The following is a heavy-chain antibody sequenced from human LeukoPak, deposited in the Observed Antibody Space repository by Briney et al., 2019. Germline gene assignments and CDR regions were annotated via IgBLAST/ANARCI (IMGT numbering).Heavy chain of an antibody. Sequence: SETLSLTCTVSGGSISSYYWSWIRQPPGKRLEWIGYIYYSGSTNYNPSLKSRVTISVDTSKNQFSLKLSSVTAADTAVYYCARVSYYDILTYYWYFDLWGRGTLVTVSS. CDR1: GGSISSYY. CDR2: IYYSGST. V-gene: IGHV4-59*08. D-gene: IGHD3-9*01. CDR3: ARVSYYDILTYYWYFDL. J-gene: IGHJ2*01.